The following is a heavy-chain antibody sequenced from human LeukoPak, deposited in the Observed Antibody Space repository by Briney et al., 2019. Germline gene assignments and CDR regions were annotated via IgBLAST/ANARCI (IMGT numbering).Heavy chain of an antibody. J-gene: IGHJ5*01. CDR1: TSC. CDR2: IGTYGGDT. V-gene: IGHV1-18*01. CDR3: ARNLWNFYDDSGYTRDFDS. D-gene: IGHD3-22*01. Sequence: GASVTVSCKATSCISWVRQAPGQGLEWMGWIGTYGGDTYYAQKFQGRITVTTDTSTNTVYMELSNLRSDDTAVYYCARNLWNFYDDSGYTRDFDSWGQGTLVTVSS.